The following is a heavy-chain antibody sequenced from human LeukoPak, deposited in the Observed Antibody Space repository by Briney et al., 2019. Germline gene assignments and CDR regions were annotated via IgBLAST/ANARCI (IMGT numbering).Heavy chain of an antibody. CDR1: GFTFSSYG. CDR2: IWYGGSNK. Sequence: PGRSLRLSCAASGFTFSSYGMHWVRQAPGKGLEWVAVIWYGGSNKYYADSVKGRFTISRDNSKNTLYLQMNSLRAEDTAVYYCAKDVYPVAIVGASGPDYWGQGTLVTVSS. V-gene: IGHV3-30*18. J-gene: IGHJ4*02. D-gene: IGHD1-26*01. CDR3: AKDVYPVAIVGASGPDY.